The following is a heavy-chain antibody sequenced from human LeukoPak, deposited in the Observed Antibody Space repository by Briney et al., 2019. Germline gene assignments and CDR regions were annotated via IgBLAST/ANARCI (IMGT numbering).Heavy chain of an antibody. CDR2: INPNSGGT. CDR1: GYTFTGYY. Sequence: ASVKVSCKASGYTFTGYYMHWVRQAPGQGLEWMGWINPNSGGTNYAQKFQGRVTMTRDTSISTAYMELSRLRSDDTAVYYCARGEYYYDSSGYYVGGQYYFDYWGLGTLVTVSS. V-gene: IGHV1-2*02. D-gene: IGHD3-22*01. CDR3: ARGEYYYDSSGYYVGGQYYFDY. J-gene: IGHJ4*02.